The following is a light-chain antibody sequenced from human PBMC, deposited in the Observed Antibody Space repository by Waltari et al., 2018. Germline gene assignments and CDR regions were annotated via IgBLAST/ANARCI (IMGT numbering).Light chain of an antibody. J-gene: IGKJ2*01. CDR1: QSVGSY. Sequence: EIVLTQSPATLFLSPGDTATLSCRASQSVGSYLAWYQQKPGQPPRLLIYDASNRATGVPARFRASGSGTDFTLTISSLEAEDFAVYFCQQRSNWTPHTFGQGARLEIK. V-gene: IGKV3-11*01. CDR3: QQRSNWTPHT. CDR2: DAS.